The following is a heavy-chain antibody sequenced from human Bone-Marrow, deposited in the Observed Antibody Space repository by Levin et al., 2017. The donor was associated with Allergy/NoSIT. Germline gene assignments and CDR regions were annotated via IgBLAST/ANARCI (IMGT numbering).Heavy chain of an antibody. J-gene: IGHJ4*02. CDR3: AREGTPQSWDY. CDR1: GFTFSIYS. Sequence: PGGSLRLSCTVSGFTFSIYSINWVRQAPGKGLEWVSSISSSGSDMYYVDSVRGRFTISRDNAKNSLTLQMNSLRAEDTAVYYCAREGTPQSWDYWGQGTLVSVSS. CDR2: ISSSGSDM. V-gene: IGHV3-21*03. D-gene: IGHD1-14*01.